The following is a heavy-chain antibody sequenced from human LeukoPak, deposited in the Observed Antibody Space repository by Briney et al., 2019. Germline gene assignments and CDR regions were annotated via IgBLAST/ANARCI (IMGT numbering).Heavy chain of an antibody. CDR3: ARGPPGGQFDP. Sequence: PSETLSLTCTVSGGSISSYYWSWIRQPPGKGLEWIGYIYYSGSTNYNPSLKSRVTISVDTSKNQFSLKLSSVTAADTAAYYCARGPPGGQFDPWGQGTLVTVSS. CDR2: IYYSGST. CDR1: GGSISSYY. J-gene: IGHJ5*02. V-gene: IGHV4-59*01. D-gene: IGHD3-10*01.